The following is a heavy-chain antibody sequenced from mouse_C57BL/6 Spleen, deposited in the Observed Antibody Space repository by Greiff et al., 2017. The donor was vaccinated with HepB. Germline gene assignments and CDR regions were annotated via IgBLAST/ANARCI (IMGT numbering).Heavy chain of an antibody. V-gene: IGHV1-53*01. CDR2: INPSNGGT. J-gene: IGHJ3*01. D-gene: IGHD2-1*01. CDR3: ARGKIYDGPRDWFAY. CDR1: GYTFTSYW. Sequence: VQLQQPGTELVKPGASVKLSCKASGYTFTSYWMHWVKQRPGQGLEWIGNINPSNGGTNYNEKFKSKATLTVDKSSSTAYMQLSSLTSEDSAVYYCARGKIYDGPRDWFAYWGQGTLVTVSA.